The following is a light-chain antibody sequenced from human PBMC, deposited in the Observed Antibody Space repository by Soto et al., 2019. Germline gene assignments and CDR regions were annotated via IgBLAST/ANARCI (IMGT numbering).Light chain of an antibody. CDR2: GNS. V-gene: IGLV1-40*01. Sequence: QSVLTQPPSVSGAPGQRVTISCTGSSSNIGAGYDVHWYQQLPGTAPKLLIYGNSNRPSGVPDRFSGSKSGTSASLAIRGLRSEDEADYYCAAWDASLSGYVFGSGTKVTVL. J-gene: IGLJ1*01. CDR3: AAWDASLSGYV. CDR1: SSNIGAGYD.